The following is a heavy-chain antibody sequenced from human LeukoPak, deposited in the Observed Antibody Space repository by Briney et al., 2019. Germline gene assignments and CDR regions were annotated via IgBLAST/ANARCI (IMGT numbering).Heavy chain of an antibody. D-gene: IGHD2-15*01. CDR3: AKDGSAYCSGGSCSTH. Sequence: GGSLRLSCAASGFTFSSYAMSWVRQAPGKGLEWVSAISGSGGSTYYADSVKGRFTISRDNAKNSLYLQMNSLRAEDTALYYCAKDGSAYCSGGSCSTHWGQGTLVTVSS. CDR2: ISGSGGST. CDR1: GFTFSSYA. J-gene: IGHJ4*02. V-gene: IGHV3-23*01.